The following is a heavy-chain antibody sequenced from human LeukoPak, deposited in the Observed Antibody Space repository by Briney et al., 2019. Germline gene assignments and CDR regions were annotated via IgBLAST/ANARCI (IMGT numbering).Heavy chain of an antibody. J-gene: IGHJ5*02. CDR2: ISAYNGNT. CDR1: GYTFTSYG. V-gene: IGHV1-18*01. Sequence: ASVKVSCKASGYTFTSYGISWVRQAPGQGLEWMGWISAYNGNTNYAQKLQGRVTMTTDTSTSTAYMELRSLRSDDTAVYYCASVRWLQLSFDPWGQETLVTVSS. CDR3: ASVRWLQLSFDP. D-gene: IGHD5-24*01.